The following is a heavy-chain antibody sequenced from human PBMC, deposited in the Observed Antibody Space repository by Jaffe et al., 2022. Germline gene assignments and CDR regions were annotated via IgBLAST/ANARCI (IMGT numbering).Heavy chain of an antibody. Sequence: QVQLVQSGAEVKKPGASVKVSCKASGYTFTGYYMHWVRQAPGQGLEWMGRINPNSGGTNYAQKFQGRVTMTRDTSISTAYMELSRLRSDDTAVYYCARVPILRFLEWLPGYYFDYWGQGTLVTVSS. V-gene: IGHV1-2*06. D-gene: IGHD3-3*01. J-gene: IGHJ4*02. CDR3: ARVPILRFLEWLPGYYFDY. CDR1: GYTFTGYY. CDR2: INPNSGGT.